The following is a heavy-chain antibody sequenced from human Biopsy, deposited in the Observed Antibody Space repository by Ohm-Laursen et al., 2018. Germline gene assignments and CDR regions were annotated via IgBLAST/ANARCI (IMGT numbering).Heavy chain of an antibody. CDR2: IYYSGNT. Sequence: PLSLTCTVSGGTISDSTYHWGWIRQSPGKGLEWIGNIYYSGNTDYSPSLKSRVTISVDTSNNQFSLKLRSVTAADTAVYYCARQVDFWSGYVDYWGQGTLVIVSS. V-gene: IGHV4-39*01. J-gene: IGHJ4*02. D-gene: IGHD3-3*01. CDR3: ARQVDFWSGYVDY. CDR1: GGTISDSTYH.